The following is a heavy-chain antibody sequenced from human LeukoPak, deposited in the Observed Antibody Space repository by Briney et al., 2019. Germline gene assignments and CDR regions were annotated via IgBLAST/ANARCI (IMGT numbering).Heavy chain of an antibody. CDR2: IYYSGYT. J-gene: IGHJ4*02. CDR1: GGSVSSYY. D-gene: IGHD1-26*01. V-gene: IGHV4-59*02. CDR3: AREMGATPYYFDY. Sequence: SETLSLTCAVSGGSVSSYYWSWIRQPPGKGLEWIGDIYYSGYTKYNPSLKSRVTISVDTSKNQSSLKLSSVTAADTAVYYCAREMGATPYYFDYWGQGTLVTVSS.